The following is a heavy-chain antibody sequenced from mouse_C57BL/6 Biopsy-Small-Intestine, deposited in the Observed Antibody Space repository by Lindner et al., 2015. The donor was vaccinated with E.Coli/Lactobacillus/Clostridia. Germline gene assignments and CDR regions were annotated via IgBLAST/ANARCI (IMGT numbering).Heavy chain of an antibody. CDR2: FDPEDGET. D-gene: IGHD1-1*01. V-gene: IGHV1-18*01. CDR3: ATRNPNPYGSGRRDYYYGMDV. J-gene: IGHJ1*01. Sequence: SVKVSCKVSGYTLTELSMHWVRQAPGKGLEWMGGFDPEDGETMYAQKFQGRVTMTEDTSTDTAYMEVSSLRFEDTAFYYCATRNPNPYGSGRRDYYYGMDVWGQGTTVTVSS. CDR1: GYTLTELS.